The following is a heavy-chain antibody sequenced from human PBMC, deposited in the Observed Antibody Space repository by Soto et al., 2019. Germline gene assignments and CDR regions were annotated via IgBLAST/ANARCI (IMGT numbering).Heavy chain of an antibody. D-gene: IGHD3-16*01. V-gene: IGHV3-7*03. CDR1: GFSFSTYW. CDR3: AKGGHIDF. Sequence: EVQLVESGGGLVQPGGSLRLSCAASGFSFSTYWMSWVRPVPGTGLEWVANIKEDGSETSYVDSVRGRFTISRDNAKTSRYLQMNSLRAEDTAVYYCAKGGHIDFCGQGTLVTVSS. J-gene: IGHJ4*02. CDR2: IKEDGSET.